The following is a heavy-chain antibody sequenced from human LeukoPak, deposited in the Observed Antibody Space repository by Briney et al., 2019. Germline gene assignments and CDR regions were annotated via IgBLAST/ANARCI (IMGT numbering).Heavy chain of an antibody. CDR2: IYYSGST. Sequence: PSETLSLTCTVSGGSISSHYWSWIRQPPGKGLGLIGYIYYSGSTNYTPSLKGRVTISVDTSKNQFSLKLSSVTAADTAVYYCARGDDSSPFDPWGQGTLVTVSS. CDR1: GGSISSHY. CDR3: ARGDDSSPFDP. D-gene: IGHD3-16*01. V-gene: IGHV4-59*11. J-gene: IGHJ5*02.